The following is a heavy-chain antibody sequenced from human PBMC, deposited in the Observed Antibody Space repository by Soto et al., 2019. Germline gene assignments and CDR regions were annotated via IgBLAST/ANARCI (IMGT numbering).Heavy chain of an antibody. V-gene: IGHV4-39*01. Sequence: PSETLSLTCTVSGGSISSSSYYWGWIRQPPGKGLEWIGSIYYSGSTYYNPSLKSRVTISVDTSKNQFSLKLSSVTAADTAVYYCASPKTQDYYDSSGLDYWGQGTLVTVS. J-gene: IGHJ4*02. D-gene: IGHD3-22*01. CDR1: GGSISSSSYY. CDR3: ASPKTQDYYDSSGLDY. CDR2: IYYSGST.